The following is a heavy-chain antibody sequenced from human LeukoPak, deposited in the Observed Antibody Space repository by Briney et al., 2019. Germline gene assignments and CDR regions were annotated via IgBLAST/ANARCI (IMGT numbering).Heavy chain of an antibody. CDR3: ARGLYDCSSTSCHPRFDY. V-gene: IGHV1-2*02. CDR2: INPNSGGT. J-gene: IGHJ4*02. Sequence: GASVKVSCKASGYTFTGYYMHWVRQAPGQGLEWMGWINPNSGGTNYAQKFQGRVTMTRDTSISTAYMELSRLRSDDTAVYYCARGLYDCSSTSCHPRFDYWGQGTLVTVSS. D-gene: IGHD2-2*01. CDR1: GYTFTGYY.